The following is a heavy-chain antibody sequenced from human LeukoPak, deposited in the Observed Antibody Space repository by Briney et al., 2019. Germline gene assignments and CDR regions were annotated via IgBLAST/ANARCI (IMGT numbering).Heavy chain of an antibody. Sequence: PGGSLRLSCAASGFTFSSYAMSWVRQAPGKGLEWVSAISGSGASTFYADSVKGRFTISRDNSKNTLYLQMNSLRAEDTAVYYCAKAGIAARPRANYMDVWGKGTTVTVSS. CDR3: AKAGIAARPRANYMDV. V-gene: IGHV3-23*01. D-gene: IGHD6-6*01. CDR2: ISGSGAST. J-gene: IGHJ6*03. CDR1: GFTFSSYA.